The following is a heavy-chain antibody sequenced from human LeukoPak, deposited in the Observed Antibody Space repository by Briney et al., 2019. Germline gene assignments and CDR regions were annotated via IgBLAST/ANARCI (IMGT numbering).Heavy chain of an antibody. Sequence: GGSLRLSCAASGFTFSSYAMHWVRQAPGKGLEWVAVISYDGSNKYYADSVKGRFTISRDNAKNSLYLQMNSLRAEDTAIYYCARFGAVAGIDYWGQGTLVTVSS. D-gene: IGHD6-19*01. CDR1: GFTFSSYA. J-gene: IGHJ4*02. CDR3: ARFGAVAGIDY. V-gene: IGHV3-30*04. CDR2: ISYDGSNK.